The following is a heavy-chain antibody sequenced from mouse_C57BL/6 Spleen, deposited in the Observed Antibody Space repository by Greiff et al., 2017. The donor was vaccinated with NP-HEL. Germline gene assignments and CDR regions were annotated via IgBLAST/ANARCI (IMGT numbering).Heavy chain of an antibody. V-gene: IGHV1-42*01. Sequence: EVQLQQSGPELVKPGASVKISCKASGYSFTGYYMNWVKQSPEKSLEWIGEINPSTGGTTYNQKFKAKATLTVDKSSSTAYMQLKSLTSEDSAVYYCARSGNYNLDYWGQGTTLTVFS. CDR2: INPSTGGT. CDR3: ARSGNYNLDY. J-gene: IGHJ2*01. D-gene: IGHD2-1*01. CDR1: GYSFTGYY.